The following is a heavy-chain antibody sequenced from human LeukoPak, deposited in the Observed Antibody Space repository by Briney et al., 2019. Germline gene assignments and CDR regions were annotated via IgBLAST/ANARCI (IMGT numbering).Heavy chain of an antibody. Sequence: ASVKVSCKTSGYTFTNYVINWVRQAPGQGLEWMGVINTKTGNPTYAQGFTGRFAFSLDTSVSTAYLQVSSLKADDTAVYYCARELMITFAGILVIGDFDFWGQGTLVTVSS. CDR2: INTKTGNP. CDR3: ARELMITFAGILVIGDFDF. J-gene: IGHJ4*02. CDR1: GYTFTNYV. V-gene: IGHV7-4-1*02. D-gene: IGHD3-16*02.